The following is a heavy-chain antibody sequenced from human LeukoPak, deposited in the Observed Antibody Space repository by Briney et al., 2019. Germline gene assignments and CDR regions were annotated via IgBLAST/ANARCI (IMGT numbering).Heavy chain of an antibody. D-gene: IGHD6-6*01. V-gene: IGHV3-23*01. CDR3: AKSRSSEARAGSNY. CDR1: GFTFSSYA. CDR2: ISGSGDST. Sequence: GGSLRISCAASGFTFSSYAMSWVRQAPGNGLEWVSSISGSGDSTYYADSVKGRFTISRDNSKNTLYLQLNSLRAEDTAVYYCAKSRSSEARAGSNYWGQGTLVTVSS. J-gene: IGHJ4*02.